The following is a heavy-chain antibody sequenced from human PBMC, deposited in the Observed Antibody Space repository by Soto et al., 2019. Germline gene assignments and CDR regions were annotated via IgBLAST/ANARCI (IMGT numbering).Heavy chain of an antibody. CDR1: GDSISSSNYY. Sequence: SETLSLTCTVSGDSISSSNYYWGWIRQPPGKGLEWIGYIYYSGSTNYNPSLKSRVTISVDTSKNQFSLKLSSVTAADTAVYYCARAHYGLGQYYFDYWGQGTLVTVSS. CDR2: IYYSGST. D-gene: IGHD3-10*01. CDR3: ARAHYGLGQYYFDY. V-gene: IGHV4-61*05. J-gene: IGHJ4*02.